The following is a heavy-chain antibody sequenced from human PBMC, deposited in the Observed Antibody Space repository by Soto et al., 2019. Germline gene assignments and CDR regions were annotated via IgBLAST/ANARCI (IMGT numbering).Heavy chain of an antibody. CDR1: GGSISSGCYY. Sequence: QVQLQESGPGLVKPSQTLSLTCTVSGGSISSGCYYWSWIRQHPGKGLEWIGYIYYSGSTYYNPSLQNRVTISVDTSKNQFSLQLSSVTAADTAGYYCARAYGGNSDFDYWGQGTRVTVSS. CDR3: ARAYGGNSDFDY. D-gene: IGHD4-17*01. V-gene: IGHV4-31*03. J-gene: IGHJ4*02. CDR2: IYYSGST.